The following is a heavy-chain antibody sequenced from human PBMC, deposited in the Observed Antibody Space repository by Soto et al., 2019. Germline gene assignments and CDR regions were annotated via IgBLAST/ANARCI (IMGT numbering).Heavy chain of an antibody. Sequence: QVQLVESGGGVVQSGTSLRLSCAASGFTFSSYAMHWVRQAPGKGLEWVAIIWYDGSNKYYGDSVTGRFTISRDNSKNPLSLQMNSLRGEDTAVYYCARGAPRGYYFEYWGQGSLVTVSS. V-gene: IGHV3-33*01. CDR3: ARGAPRGYYFEY. J-gene: IGHJ4*02. CDR1: GFTFSSYA. CDR2: IWYDGSNK.